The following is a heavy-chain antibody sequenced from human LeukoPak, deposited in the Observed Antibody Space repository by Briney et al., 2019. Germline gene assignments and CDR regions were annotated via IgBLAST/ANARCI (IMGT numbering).Heavy chain of an antibody. J-gene: IGHJ4*02. V-gene: IGHV3-7*01. CDR1: GFTLSGYW. CDR3: ARDKWIGNY. Sequence: GGSLRLSCIGSGFTLSGYWKRWVRRAPGKALESVAHIKQDGSESYYVDSVKGRFTISRDNAKNSLYLQMNSLRAEDTAVYYCARDKWIGNYWGQGTLVTVSS. CDR2: IKQDGSES. D-gene: IGHD5-12*01.